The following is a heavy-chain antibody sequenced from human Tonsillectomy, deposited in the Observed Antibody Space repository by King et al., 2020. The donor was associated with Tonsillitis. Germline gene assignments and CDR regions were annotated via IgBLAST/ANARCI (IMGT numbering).Heavy chain of an antibody. Sequence: VQLVESGGGLVQPGRSLRLSCAASGFTFDDHAMPWVRQAPGKGLEWVAGISWNSGIIGYADSVKGRVTISRDKAKNALYLQMHSLRAEDTALYYCVKDIGGSGKYPVYYFDYWGQGTLVTVSS. V-gene: IGHV3-9*01. D-gene: IGHD1-26*01. J-gene: IGHJ4*02. CDR1: GFTFDDHA. CDR3: VKDIGGSGKYPVYYFDY. CDR2: ISWNSGII.